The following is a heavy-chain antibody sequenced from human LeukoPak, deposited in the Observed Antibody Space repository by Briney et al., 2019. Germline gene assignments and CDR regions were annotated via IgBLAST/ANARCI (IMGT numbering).Heavy chain of an antibody. CDR2: INPNSGGT. J-gene: IGHJ4*02. CDR1: GYTFTGYY. D-gene: IGHD3-22*01. CDR3: ARDRRTYYYDSSGYYYGY. Sequence: ASVKVSCKASGYTFTGYYMHWVRQAPGQGLEWMGWINPNSGGTNYAQKFQGRVTMTRDTSISTAYMELSRLRSDDTAVYYCARDRRTYYYDSSGYYYGYWGQGTLVTVSS. V-gene: IGHV1-2*02.